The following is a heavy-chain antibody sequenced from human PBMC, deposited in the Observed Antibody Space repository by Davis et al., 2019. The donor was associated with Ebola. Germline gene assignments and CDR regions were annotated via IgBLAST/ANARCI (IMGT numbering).Heavy chain of an antibody. V-gene: IGHV4-39*01. CDR3: ARPYGGYVGSYYYYYGMDV. Sequence: MPSETLSLTCTVSGGSISSSSYYWGWIRQPPGKGLEWIGSIYYSGSTYYNPSLKSRVTISVDTSKNQFSLKLSSVTAADTAVYYCARPYGGYVGSYYYYYGMDVWGKGTTVTVSS. D-gene: IGHD5-12*01. CDR2: IYYSGST. J-gene: IGHJ6*04. CDR1: GGSISSSSYY.